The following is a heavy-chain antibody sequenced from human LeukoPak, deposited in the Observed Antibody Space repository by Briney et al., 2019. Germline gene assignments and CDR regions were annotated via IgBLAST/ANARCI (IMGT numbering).Heavy chain of an antibody. CDR1: GYTFTSYG. V-gene: IGHV1-18*01. CDR2: ISAYNGNT. CDR3: AGRELNSGLYYYGMDV. D-gene: IGHD6-19*01. J-gene: IGHJ6*02. Sequence: ASVKVSCKASGYTFTSYGISWVRQAPGQGLEWMGWISAYNGNTNYAQKLQGRVTMTTDTSTSTAYMELRSLRSDDRAVYYCAGRELNSGLYYYGMDVWGQGTTVTVSS.